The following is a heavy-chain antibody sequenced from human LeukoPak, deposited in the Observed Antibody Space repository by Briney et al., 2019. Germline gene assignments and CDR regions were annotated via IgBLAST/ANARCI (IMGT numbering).Heavy chain of an antibody. V-gene: IGHV3-30*02. CDR3: ARDRITIFHGAFDI. CDR2: IQYDGSNE. Sequence: GGSLRLSCAASRFSFSSYGMHWVRQAPGKGLDWVAYIQYDGSNEQYADSVKGRFTISRDNSKNTLYLQMNSLRAEDTAVYYCARDRITIFHGAFDIWGQGTMVTVSS. D-gene: IGHD3-9*01. J-gene: IGHJ3*02. CDR1: RFSFSSYG.